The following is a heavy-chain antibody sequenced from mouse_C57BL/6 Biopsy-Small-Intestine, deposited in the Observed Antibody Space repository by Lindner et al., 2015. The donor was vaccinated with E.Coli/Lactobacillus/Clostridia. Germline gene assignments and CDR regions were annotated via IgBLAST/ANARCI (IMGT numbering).Heavy chain of an antibody. J-gene: IGHJ2*01. CDR2: ISSGSSSF. D-gene: IGHD4-1*01. V-gene: IGHV5-17*01. CDR1: GFTFSDYG. CDR3: TRRPGTSYFDF. Sequence: VQLQESGGGLVKPGGSLKLSCAASGFTFSDYGMHWVRQAPEKGLEWVAYISSGSSSFYYADTVKGRFTISRDNAKNTLFLQMTSLRSEDTAMYYCTRRPGTSYFDFWGQGTTLTVSS.